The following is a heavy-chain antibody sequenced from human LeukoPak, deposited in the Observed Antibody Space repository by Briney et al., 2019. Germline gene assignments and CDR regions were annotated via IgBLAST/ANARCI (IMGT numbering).Heavy chain of an antibody. CDR3: ARDPQDAFDI. V-gene: IGHV4-59*01. CDR1: GGSISSYY. CDR2: IYYSGST. Sequence: SETLSLTCTVSGGSISSYYWNWIRQPPGKGLEWIGFIYYSGSTNYNPSLKSRVTISVDPSKNQVSLKLTSVTAADTAVYYCARDPQDAFDIWGQGTMVTVSS. J-gene: IGHJ3*02.